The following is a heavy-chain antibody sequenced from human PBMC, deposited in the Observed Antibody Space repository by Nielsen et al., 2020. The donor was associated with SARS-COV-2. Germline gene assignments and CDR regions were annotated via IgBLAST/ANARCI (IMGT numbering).Heavy chain of an antibody. V-gene: IGHV1-69*06. CDR2: IIPIFGTA. Sequence: SVKVSCKASGGTFISYAISWVRQAPGQGLEWMGGIIPIFGTANYAQKFQGRVTITADKSTSTAYMELSSLRSEDTAVYYCARDRSYYYDPEVGGAFDIWGQGTMVPSPQ. CDR3: ARDRSYYYDPEVGGAFDI. CDR1: GGTFISYA. J-gene: IGHJ3*02. D-gene: IGHD3-22*01.